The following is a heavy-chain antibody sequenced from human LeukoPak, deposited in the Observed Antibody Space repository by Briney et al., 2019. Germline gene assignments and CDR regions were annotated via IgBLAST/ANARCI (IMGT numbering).Heavy chain of an antibody. Sequence: SETLSLTCAVYGGSFSGYYWSWIRQPPGKGLEWIGEINHSGSTNYNPSLKSRVTISVDTSKNQFSLNLSSVTAADTAVYYCARVGSSSCDYWGQGTLVTVSS. D-gene: IGHD6-13*01. CDR3: ARVGSSSCDY. V-gene: IGHV4-34*01. CDR2: INHSGST. CDR1: GGSFSGYY. J-gene: IGHJ4*02.